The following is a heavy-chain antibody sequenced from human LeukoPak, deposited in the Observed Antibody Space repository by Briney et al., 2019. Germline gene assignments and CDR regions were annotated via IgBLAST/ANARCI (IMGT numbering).Heavy chain of an antibody. CDR3: ARYYDRSGFYRDAFDL. J-gene: IGHJ3*01. CDR2: ITSNSNDK. CDR1: GFIFKTYC. D-gene: IGHD3-22*01. V-gene: IGHV3-48*02. Sequence: GGSLRLSCAASGFIFKTYCMSWVRQAPGKGLEWLSYITSNSNDKYYADSVKGRFTISRDNAEDSLHLQMDSLRDEDAAVYYCARYYDRSGFYRDAFDLWGQGTMVTVSA.